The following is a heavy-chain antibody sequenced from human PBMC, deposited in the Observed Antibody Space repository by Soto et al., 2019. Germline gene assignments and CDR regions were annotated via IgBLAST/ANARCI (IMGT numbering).Heavy chain of an antibody. Sequence: GPSVKVSCKASGYTFTSYDINWVRQATGQGLEWMGWINPNSGGTNYAQKFQGRVTMTRNTSISTAYMELSSLRSEDTAVYYCAREMKTQGMSVRAQRTKVTVSS. J-gene: IGHJ6*02. CDR3: AREMKTQGMSV. CDR2: INPNSGGT. CDR1: GYTFTSYD. V-gene: IGHV1-8*01.